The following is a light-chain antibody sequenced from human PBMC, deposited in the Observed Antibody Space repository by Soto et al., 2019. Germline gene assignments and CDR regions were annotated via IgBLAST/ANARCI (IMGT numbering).Light chain of an antibody. CDR1: QSVSSF. J-gene: IGKJ1*01. Sequence: EIVLTQSPATLSLSPGERATVSRRASQSVSSFLAWYQQKPGQAPRLLIYDASNRATGIPARFSGSGSGTDFTLTISSLEHEDFALYYCQQRSSWPRTFGQGTKVDI. CDR2: DAS. CDR3: QQRSSWPRT. V-gene: IGKV3-11*01.